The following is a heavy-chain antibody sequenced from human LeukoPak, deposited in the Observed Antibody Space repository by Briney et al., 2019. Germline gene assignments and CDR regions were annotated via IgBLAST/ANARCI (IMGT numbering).Heavy chain of an antibody. CDR1: GFTFSSYW. J-gene: IGHJ4*02. Sequence: GGSLRLSCAASGFTFSSYWMHWVRQAPGKGLVWVSRINSDGSDTNYADSVKGRFTISRDNAKNTLCLQMNSLRAEDTAVFYCARVRDISGHWGFLDYWGQGTLVTVSS. CDR2: INSDGSDT. CDR3: ARVRDISGHWGFLDY. D-gene: IGHD6-19*01. V-gene: IGHV3-74*01.